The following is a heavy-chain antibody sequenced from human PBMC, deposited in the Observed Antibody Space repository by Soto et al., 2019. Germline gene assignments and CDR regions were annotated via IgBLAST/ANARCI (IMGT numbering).Heavy chain of an antibody. CDR3: ARANSYNWNARLYYYLDV. D-gene: IGHD1-1*01. CDR1: GFTFSSYW. J-gene: IGHJ6*03. CDR2: IKQDGSEK. V-gene: IGHV3-7*01. Sequence: GGSLRLTCAASGFTFSSYWMSWVRQAPGPGLEWEANIKQDGSEKYYEDSVKGRFTISRDNAKNSLYLQMNSLRAEDTAVYYWARANSYNWNARLYYYLDVWGKGTTVTVSS.